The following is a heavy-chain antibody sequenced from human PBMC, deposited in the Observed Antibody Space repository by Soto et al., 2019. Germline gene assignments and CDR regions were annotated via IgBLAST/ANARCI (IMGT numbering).Heavy chain of an antibody. J-gene: IGHJ4*02. D-gene: IGHD3-10*01. CDR1: GGSISDYY. Sequence: QVQLQESGPGLVKPSETLSLTCTVSGGSISDYYWSWIRQPPGKGLEWIGYMYDSGSTRYNPSLNSRVTISVDTSKTQFSLTLRSVTAADTVVYYCARNMAYWGQGTLVTVSS. CDR3: ARNMAY. V-gene: IGHV4-4*09. CDR2: MYDSGST.